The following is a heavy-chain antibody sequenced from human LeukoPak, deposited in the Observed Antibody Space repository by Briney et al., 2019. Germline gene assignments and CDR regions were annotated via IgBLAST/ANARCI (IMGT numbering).Heavy chain of an antibody. J-gene: IGHJ4*02. CDR1: GFTFSSYA. CDR2: ISGSGGST. CDR3: AKDPDILTGYYVDY. V-gene: IGHV3-23*01. D-gene: IGHD3-9*01. Sequence: GGSLRLSCAASGFTFSSYAMSWVRQAPGKGLEWVSAISGSGGSTYYADSVNGRFTISRDNSKHTLYLEMNSLRADDTAVFYCAKDPDILTGYYVDYWGQGTLVTVSS.